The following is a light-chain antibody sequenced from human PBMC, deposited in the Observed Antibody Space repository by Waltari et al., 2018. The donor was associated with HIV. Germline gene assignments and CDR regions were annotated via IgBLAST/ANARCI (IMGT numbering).Light chain of an antibody. CDR3: HQYNSYPRT. J-gene: IGKJ1*01. Sequence: DIQMTQSPATLSASIGGRVTIACRASQNINTWLAWYQQKPGKAPKLLIYKASSLETGVPPRFSGSGAGTEFTLTISSLQPDDFATYYCHQYNSYPRTFG. V-gene: IGKV1-5*03. CDR1: QNINTW. CDR2: KAS.